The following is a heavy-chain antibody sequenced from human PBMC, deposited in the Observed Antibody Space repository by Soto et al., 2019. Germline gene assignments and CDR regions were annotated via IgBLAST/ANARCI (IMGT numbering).Heavy chain of an antibody. D-gene: IGHD1-26*01. V-gene: IGHV1-18*04. Sequence: QVQLVQSGAEVKKPGASVTVSCKASGYNFMRYGFTWVRQAPGQGLEWMGWINVDNGETKYPQKIEGRVTMTTDTSTSTVYMELRSLTSDDTGVYYCARWISGGYSDWFDPWGHGTLVTVSS. CDR3: ARWISGGYSDWFDP. CDR2: INVDNGET. CDR1: GYNFMRYG. J-gene: IGHJ5*02.